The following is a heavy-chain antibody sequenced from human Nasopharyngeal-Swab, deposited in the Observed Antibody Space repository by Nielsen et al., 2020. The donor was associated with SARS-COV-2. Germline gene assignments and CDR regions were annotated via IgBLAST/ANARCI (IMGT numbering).Heavy chain of an antibody. J-gene: IGHJ6*03. V-gene: IGHV3-53*01. D-gene: IGHD3-3*01. CDR2: IYSGGST. CDR3: ARAYYDFWSGPGYYYYYMDV. Sequence: VRQAPGKGLEWVSVIYSGGSTYYADSVKGRFTISRDNSKNTLYLQMNSLRAEDTAVYYCARAYYDFWSGPGYYYYYMDVWGQGTTVTVSS.